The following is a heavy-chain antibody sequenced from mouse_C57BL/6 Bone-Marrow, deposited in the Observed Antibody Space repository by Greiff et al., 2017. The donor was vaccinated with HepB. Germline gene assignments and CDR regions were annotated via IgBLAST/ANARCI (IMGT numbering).Heavy chain of an antibody. CDR1: GFSLTSYG. D-gene: IGHD1-1*01. Sequence: VQRVESGPGLVQPSQSLSITCTVSGFSLTSYGVHWVRQSPGKGLEWLGVIWSGGSTDYNAAFISRLSISKDNSKSQVFFKMNSLQADDTAIYYCARNSGYYGPYAMDYWGQGTSVTVSS. V-gene: IGHV2-2*01. CDR2: IWSGGST. J-gene: IGHJ4*01. CDR3: ARNSGYYGPYAMDY.